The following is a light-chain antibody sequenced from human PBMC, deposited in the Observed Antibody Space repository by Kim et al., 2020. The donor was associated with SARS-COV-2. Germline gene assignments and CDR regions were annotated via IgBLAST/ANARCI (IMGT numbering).Light chain of an antibody. Sequence: QSVLTQPPSVSAAPGQKVTISCSGSSSNIGSNSVSWYQQLPGTAPKLLIYDNHKRPSGIPDRFSASKSGTSATPGITGLQTGDEADYYCGTWDSSLSVGVFGGGTQLTVL. CDR1: SSNIGSNS. J-gene: IGLJ3*02. CDR2: DNH. V-gene: IGLV1-51*01. CDR3: GTWDSSLSVGV.